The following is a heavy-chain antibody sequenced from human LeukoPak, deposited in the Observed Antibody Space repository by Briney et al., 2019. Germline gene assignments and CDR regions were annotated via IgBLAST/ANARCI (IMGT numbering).Heavy chain of an antibody. Sequence: PSQTLSLTCTVSGGSISSGSYYWGWIRHPAGKGLEWFGRIYTSGSTNYNPSLKSRFTISVDTSKNPLSLKLSSVTAADTAVYYCARECYSNYGYYMDVWGKGTTVTVSS. D-gene: IGHD4-11*01. V-gene: IGHV4-61*02. CDR2: IYTSGST. CDR3: ARECYSNYGYYMDV. J-gene: IGHJ6*03. CDR1: GGSISSGSYY.